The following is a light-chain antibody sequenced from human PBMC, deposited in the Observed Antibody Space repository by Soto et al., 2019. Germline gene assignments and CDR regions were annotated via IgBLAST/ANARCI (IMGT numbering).Light chain of an antibody. J-gene: IGKJ5*01. CDR3: QQRSNWHLLN. V-gene: IGKV3-11*01. CDR1: QNIKTN. Sequence: VRTHSQATLSVSPVERSTLSFPASQNIKTNLAWYQHKPGQAPRLLIYDASNRATGIPARFSGSGSGTDFTLTIRSLEPEDFAVYYCQQRSNWHLLNCGQGKRREI. CDR2: DAS.